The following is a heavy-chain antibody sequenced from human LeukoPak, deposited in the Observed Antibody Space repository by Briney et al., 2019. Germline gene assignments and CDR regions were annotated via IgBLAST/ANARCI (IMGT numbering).Heavy chain of an antibody. Sequence: PGGSLRLSCAASGFTFSRFGMHWVRQAPGKGLEWVALISYDGRNKYYADSVKGRFTISRDNSKNSLYLQMNSLRAEDTALYYCAKDGSTSCYGGCDYYYYYVDVWGKGTTVTVSS. CDR2: ISYDGRNK. V-gene: IGHV3-30*18. CDR1: GFTFSRFG. J-gene: IGHJ6*03. CDR3: AKDGSTSCYGGCDYYYYYVDV. D-gene: IGHD2-2*01.